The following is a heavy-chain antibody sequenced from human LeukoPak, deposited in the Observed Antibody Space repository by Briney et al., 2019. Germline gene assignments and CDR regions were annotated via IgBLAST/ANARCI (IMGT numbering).Heavy chain of an antibody. CDR2: INPNSGAT. V-gene: IGHV1-2*02. CDR1: GYTFTGYY. J-gene: IGHJ4*02. Sequence: ASVKVSCKASGYTFTGYYIHWVRQAPGQGLEWMVWINPNSGATNSVQKFQGRVTMTRDTSISTAYMELNGLRSEDTAVYYCASGNSFDYWGQGTLVTVSS. CDR3: ASGNSFDY.